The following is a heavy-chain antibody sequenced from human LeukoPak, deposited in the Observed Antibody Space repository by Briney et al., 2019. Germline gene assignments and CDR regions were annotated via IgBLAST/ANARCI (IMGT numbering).Heavy chain of an antibody. CDR2: ISYRGST. CDR1: GASVNSDSSY. CDR3: ARHLGEIDY. D-gene: IGHD3-10*01. V-gene: IGHV4-61*01. Sequence: PSETLSLTCTVSGASVNSDSSYWSWIRQPPGKGPEWIGYISYRGSTNYNPSLKSRVTISVDTSKNQFSLKLSSVTAADTAVYYCARHLGEIDYWGQGTLVTVSS. J-gene: IGHJ4*02.